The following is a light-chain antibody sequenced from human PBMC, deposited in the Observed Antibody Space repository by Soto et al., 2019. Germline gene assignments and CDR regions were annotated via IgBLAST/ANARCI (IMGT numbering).Light chain of an antibody. Sequence: DIQMTQSPSSLSASVGDRVTITCRASQDIGTYLAWFQQKPGKAPKSLIYAASNLQSGVPSRFSGSGSDTEFTLTISSLQPEDFATYYCQHYNNFPFTFGPGTRVDVK. CDR3: QHYNNFPFT. CDR1: QDIGTY. J-gene: IGKJ3*01. CDR2: AAS. V-gene: IGKV1-16*01.